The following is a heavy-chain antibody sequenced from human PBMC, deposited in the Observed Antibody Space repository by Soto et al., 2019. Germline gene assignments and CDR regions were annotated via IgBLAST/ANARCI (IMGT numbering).Heavy chain of an antibody. CDR1: GYTFTNYG. CDR3: ARDTMTGYLQFDY. V-gene: IGHV1-18*01. D-gene: IGHD3-9*01. J-gene: IGHJ4*02. Sequence: QVQLVQSGAEVKKPGASVKVSCRASGYTFTNYGISWVRQAPGQGLEWMGWINANNANTNYAQTLQGRVTMTTDTSTSTAYMELRSLRSDDTAVFYCARDTMTGYLQFDYWGQGTLDTVSS. CDR2: INANNANT.